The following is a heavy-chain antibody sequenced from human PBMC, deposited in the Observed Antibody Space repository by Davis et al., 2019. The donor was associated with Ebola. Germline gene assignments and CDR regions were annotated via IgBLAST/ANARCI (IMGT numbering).Heavy chain of an antibody. CDR3: TRGWLRGWFDP. Sequence: PSETLSLTCAIPGDRVSNKSTGWNWIRQSPSRGLEWLGRTYYNSKWYNDYAVSVKSRITINPDTSKNQFSLQLNSVTPEDTAVYYCTRGWLRGWFDPWGQGTLVTVSS. J-gene: IGHJ5*02. V-gene: IGHV6-1*01. D-gene: IGHD5-12*01. CDR2: TYYNSKWYN. CDR1: GDRVSNKSTG.